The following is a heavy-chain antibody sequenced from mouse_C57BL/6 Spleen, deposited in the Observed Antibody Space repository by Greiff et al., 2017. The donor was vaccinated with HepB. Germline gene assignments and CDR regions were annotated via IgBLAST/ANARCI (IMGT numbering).Heavy chain of an antibody. CDR2: INPYNGGT. D-gene: IGHD1-1*01. V-gene: IGHV1-19*01. CDR3: ARSYYYGSSYLYYAMDY. Sequence: EVQLQQSGPVLVKPGASVKMSCKASGYTFTDYYMNWVKQSHGKSLEWIGVINPYNGGTSYNQKFKGKATLTVDKSSSTAYMELNSLTSEDSAVYYCARSYYYGSSYLYYAMDYWGQGTSVTVSS. CDR1: GYTFTDYY. J-gene: IGHJ4*01.